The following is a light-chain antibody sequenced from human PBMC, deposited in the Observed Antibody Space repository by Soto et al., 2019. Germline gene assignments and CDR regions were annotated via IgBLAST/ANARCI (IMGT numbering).Light chain of an antibody. V-gene: IGLV6-57*04. CDR1: SGSIASNY. CDR3: QSYDSSNHVV. Sequence: NFMLTQPHSVSESPGKTVTISCTRSSGSIASNYVQWYQQRPGSAPTTVIYEVHQRPSGVPDRFSGSIDSSSNSASLTISGLKTEDEADYYCQSYDSSNHVVFGGGTKLTVL. J-gene: IGLJ2*01. CDR2: EVH.